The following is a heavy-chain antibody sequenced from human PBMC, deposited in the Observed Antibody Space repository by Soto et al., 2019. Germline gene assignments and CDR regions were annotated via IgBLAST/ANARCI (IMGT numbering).Heavy chain of an antibody. CDR2: ISYDGSNK. V-gene: IGHV3-30*18. Sequence: PGGSLRLSCAASGFPFSSYGMHWVRQAPGKGLEWVAVISYDGSNKYYADSVKGRFTISRDNSKNTLYLQMNSLRAEDTAVYYCAKGRKYDILTGYPSGVFDYWGQGTLVTVSS. D-gene: IGHD3-9*01. CDR1: GFPFSSYG. CDR3: AKGRKYDILTGYPSGVFDY. J-gene: IGHJ4*02.